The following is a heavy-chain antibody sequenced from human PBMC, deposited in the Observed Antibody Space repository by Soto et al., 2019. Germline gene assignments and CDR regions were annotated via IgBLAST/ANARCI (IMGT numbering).Heavy chain of an antibody. CDR1: GFTFSDHY. D-gene: IGHD3-9*01. V-gene: IGHV3-72*01. CDR2: IRNKANSYTT. J-gene: IGHJ3*01. Sequence: EVQLVESGGGLVQPGGSLRLSCAAAGFTFSDHYFDCVRQAPGKGLEWVARIRNKANSYTTAYAASVKGSFTVSRDHSMYSLFLQMHRQIADHTAVYYWVRVLLRTQKYFDIGGRDV. CDR3: VRVLLRTQKYFDIGGRDV.